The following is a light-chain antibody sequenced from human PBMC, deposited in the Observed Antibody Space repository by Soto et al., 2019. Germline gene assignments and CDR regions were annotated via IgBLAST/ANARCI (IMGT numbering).Light chain of an antibody. CDR1: SSDVGAFNY. J-gene: IGLJ1*01. Sequence: QSVLTQPASVSGSPGQAITISCSGTSSDVGAFNYVSWYQQHPGKAPKLMIYDVSNRPSGVSNRFSGSKSGNTASLTISGLRAEDEDDYDCKSYTSNKTYGFGPANKATVL. CDR3: KSYTSNKTYG. V-gene: IGLV2-14*03. CDR2: DVS.